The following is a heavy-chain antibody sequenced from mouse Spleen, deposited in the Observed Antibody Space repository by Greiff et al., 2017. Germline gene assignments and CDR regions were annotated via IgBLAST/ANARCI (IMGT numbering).Heavy chain of an antibody. CDR2: IDPSDSYT. V-gene: IGHV1-69*01. J-gene: IGHJ2*01. D-gene: IGHD1-1*01. CDR1: GYTFTSYW. CDR3: ASLGSSPFDY. Sequence: QVQLQQPGAELVMPGASVKLSCKASGYTFTSYWMHWVKQRPGQGLEWIGEIDPSDSYTNYNQKFKGKATLTVDKSSSTAYMQLSSLTSEDSAVYYCASLGSSPFDYWGQGTTLTVSS.